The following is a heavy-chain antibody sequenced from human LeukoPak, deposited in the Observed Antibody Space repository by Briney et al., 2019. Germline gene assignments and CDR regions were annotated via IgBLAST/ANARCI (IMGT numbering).Heavy chain of an antibody. J-gene: IGHJ4*02. Sequence: ASVKDSCKASGYTFTGYYMHWVRQAPGQGLEWMGWINPNSGGINYAQKFQGRVTMTRDTSISTAYMELSRLRSDDTAVYYCARDNDSRDPPHFDYWGQGTLVTVSS. CDR1: GYTFTGYY. CDR2: INPNSGGI. CDR3: ARDNDSRDPPHFDY. D-gene: IGHD3-16*01. V-gene: IGHV1-2*02.